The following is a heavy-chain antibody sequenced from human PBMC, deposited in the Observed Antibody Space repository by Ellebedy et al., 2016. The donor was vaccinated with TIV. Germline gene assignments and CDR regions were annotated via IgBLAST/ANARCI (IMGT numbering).Heavy chain of an antibody. D-gene: IGHD5-18*01. J-gene: IGHJ4*02. CDR3: ATGPYSYGWGY. CDR1: EFTFSSYW. Sequence: PGGSLRLSCAASEFTFSSYWIHWVRQTPGKGLVWVSRISPDGRGTSYADSVKGRFTISRDNAKNTMYLQMNSLRAEETAVYYCATGPYSYGWGYWGQGTLVTVSS. CDR2: ISPDGRGT. V-gene: IGHV3-74*01.